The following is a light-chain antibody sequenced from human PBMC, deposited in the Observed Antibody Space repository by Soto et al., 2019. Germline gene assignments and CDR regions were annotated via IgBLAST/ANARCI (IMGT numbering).Light chain of an antibody. CDR3: QQSFHTPYT. CDR2: EAP. V-gene: IGKV1-39*01. CDR1: QNINKN. Sequence: DIQMSQSPSSLSASVGDSVTISCRASQNINKNLNWYQQKSGKAPSLLIYEAPTFQSGVPSRFRGSGSGTDFTLAITNLQPEDVATYYCQQSFHTPYTVGQGTKLEI. J-gene: IGKJ2*01.